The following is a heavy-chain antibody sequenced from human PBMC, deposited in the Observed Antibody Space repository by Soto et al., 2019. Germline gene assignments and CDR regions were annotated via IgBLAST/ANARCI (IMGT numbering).Heavy chain of an antibody. CDR1: GFSLSTDGVG. V-gene: IGHV2-5*02. D-gene: IGHD3-3*01. J-gene: IGHJ4*02. CDR3: AHRRSVARIFDY. CDR2: IYWDDDK. Sequence: QITLKESGPTLVKPTQTLTLTCTFSGFSLSTDGVGVGWIRQPPGKALEWLALIYWDDDKRYSPSLKSRLTVTKDTSKNQVVLTMTNIVPVDTATYYCAHRRSVARIFDYWGQGPLVVVSS.